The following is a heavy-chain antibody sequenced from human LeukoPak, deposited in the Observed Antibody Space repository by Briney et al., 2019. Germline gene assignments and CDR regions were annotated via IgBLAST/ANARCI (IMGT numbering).Heavy chain of an antibody. CDR3: AKSGKILGY. V-gene: IGHV3-20*04. Sequence: GGSLRLSCAASGFTFDDYGMSWVRHAPGKGLEWVSGINWNGGSTGYADSVKGRFTISRDNAKNSLYLQMNNLRPEDTAVYYCAKSGKILGYWGQGTLVTVSS. CDR1: GFTFDDYG. D-gene: IGHD2-2*03. CDR2: INWNGGST. J-gene: IGHJ4*02.